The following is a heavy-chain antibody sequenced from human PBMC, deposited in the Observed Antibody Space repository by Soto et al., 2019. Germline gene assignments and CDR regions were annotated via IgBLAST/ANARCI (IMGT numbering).Heavy chain of an antibody. V-gene: IGHV3-30-3*01. CDR2: ISYDGSNK. CDR3: ARAYSSSSLSDY. CDR1: GFTFSSYA. D-gene: IGHD6-6*01. J-gene: IGHJ4*02. Sequence: QVQLVESGGGVVQPGRSLRLSCAASGFTFSSYAMHWVRQAPGKGLEWVAVISYDGSNKYYADSVKGRFTISRDNSKNTLYRQMNSLRAEDTAVYYCARAYSSSSLSDYWGQGTLVTVSS.